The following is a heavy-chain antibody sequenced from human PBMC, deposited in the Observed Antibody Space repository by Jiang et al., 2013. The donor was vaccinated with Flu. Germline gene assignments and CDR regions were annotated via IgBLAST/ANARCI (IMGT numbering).Heavy chain of an antibody. V-gene: IGHV1-46*01. CDR2: INPSGGST. J-gene: IGHJ4*02. CDR3: ASTSSSGYYYRGDY. Sequence: APGQGLEWMGIINPSGGSTSYAQKFQGRVTMTRDTSTSTAYMELSSLRSEDTAVYYCASTSSSGYYYRGDYWGQGTLVTVSS. D-gene: IGHD3-22*01.